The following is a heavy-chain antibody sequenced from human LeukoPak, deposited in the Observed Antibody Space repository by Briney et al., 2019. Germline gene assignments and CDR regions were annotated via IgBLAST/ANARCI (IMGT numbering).Heavy chain of an antibody. V-gene: IGHV3-53*01. CDR3: AKGYISGWYYFDY. CDR2: IYSDGST. Sequence: PGGSLRLSCAASGFIVSGDFMSWVRQAPGKGLEWVSVIYSDGSTYYADSVKGRFTISRDNSKNTLYVQVNSLGTEDTAAYYCAKGYISGWYYFDYWGQGTLVTVSS. J-gene: IGHJ4*02. CDR1: GFIVSGDF. D-gene: IGHD6-19*01.